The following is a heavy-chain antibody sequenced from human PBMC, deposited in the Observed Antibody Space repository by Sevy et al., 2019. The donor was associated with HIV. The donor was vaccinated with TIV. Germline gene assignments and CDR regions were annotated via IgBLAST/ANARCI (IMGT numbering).Heavy chain of an antibody. CDR1: GFTFSYFS. CDR2: IAGTTSHI. J-gene: IGHJ4*02. Sequence: GGSPRLSCAASGFTFSYFSLNWVRQAPGKGLEWIAYIAGTTSHIYYSGSVKGRVTISRDNAKNSVYLQMSSLRAEDTAIYYCVRDDSYAFDFWGQGALVTVSS. CDR3: VRDDSYAFDF. V-gene: IGHV3-48*01. D-gene: IGHD2-8*01.